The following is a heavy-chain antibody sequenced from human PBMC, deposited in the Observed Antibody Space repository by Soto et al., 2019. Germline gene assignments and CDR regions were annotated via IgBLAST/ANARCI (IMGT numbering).Heavy chain of an antibody. Sequence: QVQLQESAPGLVKPSQTLSLTCTISGGSLSSGDYYWRWIRQRPGKRMEWIGYIYYSGSTYYNPSLKSRLTVTVDTSKNQFSLKLSSVTAADTAVYYCARAGYYDLDACDIWVQGTIVTVSS. J-gene: IGHJ3*02. CDR3: ARAGYYDLDACDI. CDR2: IYYSGST. CDR1: GGSLSSGDYY. V-gene: IGHV4-30-4*01. D-gene: IGHD3-22*01.